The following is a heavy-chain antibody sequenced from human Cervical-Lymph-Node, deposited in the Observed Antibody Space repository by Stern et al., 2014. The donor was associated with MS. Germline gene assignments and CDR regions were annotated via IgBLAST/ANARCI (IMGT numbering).Heavy chain of an antibody. Sequence: QLQLQESGPGLVKPSETLSLICIVSGESTSTYYWTWIRQSPAKGLEWIGYIYYSGSTNYNPSLESRVTISLDTSKNQFSLRLSSVTAADTAIYYCARAEIRGIIVLWGQGNLVTVSS. J-gene: IGHJ5*02. D-gene: IGHD3-10*01. CDR3: ARAEIRGIIVL. CDR1: GESTSTYY. V-gene: IGHV4-59*01. CDR2: IYYSGST.